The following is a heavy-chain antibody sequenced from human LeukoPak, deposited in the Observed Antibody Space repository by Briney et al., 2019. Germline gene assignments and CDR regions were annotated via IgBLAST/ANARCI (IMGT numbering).Heavy chain of an antibody. CDR2: IIPMLGKV. V-gene: IGHV1-69*08. CDR1: GGTFSSYT. J-gene: IGHJ4*02. D-gene: IGHD2-15*01. CDR3: ARDTALTTIVGGPEY. Sequence: GSSVKVSCQASGGTFSSYTISWVRQAPGQGLEWMGRIIPMLGKVNNAQKFQGRVTITADKSTSTAYMELSSLRSEDTAVYYCARDTALTTIVGGPEYWGQGTLVIVSS.